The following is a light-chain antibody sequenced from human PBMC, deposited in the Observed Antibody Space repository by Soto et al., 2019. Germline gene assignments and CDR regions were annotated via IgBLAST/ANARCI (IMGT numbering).Light chain of an antibody. J-gene: IGLJ1*01. CDR3: SSYTSSRTQV. Sequence: QSVLTQPASVSGSPGQSITISCTGNSSDVGGYNRVSWFQQHPGKAPKLLIYDVRNRSSGVSSRFSGSKSGHTASLTISGLQTEDEADYYCSSYTSSRTQVFGTGTKLTVL. V-gene: IGLV2-14*01. CDR1: SSDVGGYNR. CDR2: DVR.